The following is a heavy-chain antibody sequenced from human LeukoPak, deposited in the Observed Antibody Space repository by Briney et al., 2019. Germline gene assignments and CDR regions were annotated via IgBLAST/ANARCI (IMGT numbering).Heavy chain of an antibody. J-gene: IGHJ3*02. CDR1: GYPFPTFW. CDR3: ARPRELGMTDAFDI. D-gene: IGHD7-27*01. V-gene: IGHV5-51*01. Sequence: GDSLKISCKASGYPFPTFWIAWVRQMPGKGLEWMGIIYPDDSNTRYSPSFEGQVTFSADKSINTAYLQWSSLKASDTAMYYCARPRELGMTDAFDIWGQGTMVTVSS. CDR2: IYPDDSNT.